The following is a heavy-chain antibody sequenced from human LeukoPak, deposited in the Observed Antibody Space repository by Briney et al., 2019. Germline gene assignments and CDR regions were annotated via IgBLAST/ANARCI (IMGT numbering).Heavy chain of an antibody. Sequence: SETLSLTCAVSGGSISSSNWWSWVRQPPGKGLEWIGEIYHSGSTNYNPSLKSQVTISVDKSKNQFSLKLSSVTAADTAVYYCAANVVGATTDWFDPWGQGTLVTVSS. CDR1: GGSISSSNW. CDR2: IYHSGST. CDR3: AANVVGATTDWFDP. V-gene: IGHV4-4*02. D-gene: IGHD1-26*01. J-gene: IGHJ5*02.